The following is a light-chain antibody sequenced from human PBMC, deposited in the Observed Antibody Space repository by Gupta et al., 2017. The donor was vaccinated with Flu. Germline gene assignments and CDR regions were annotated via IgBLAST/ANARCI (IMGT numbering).Light chain of an antibody. CDR2: LGS. V-gene: IGKV2-28*01. Sequence: ISCRSSQSLLHSNGYNYLDWYLQKPGQSPQLLIYLGSNRASGVPDRFSGSGSGTDFTLKISSVEAEDVGIYYCMQALQTPPTFGQGTKVEIE. CDR1: QSLLHSNGYNY. CDR3: MQALQTPPT. J-gene: IGKJ1*01.